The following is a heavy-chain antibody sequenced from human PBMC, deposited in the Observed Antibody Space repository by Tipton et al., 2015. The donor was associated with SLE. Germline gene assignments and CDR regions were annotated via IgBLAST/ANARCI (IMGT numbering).Heavy chain of an antibody. CDR2: IYTSGST. CDR1: GGSISSGSYY. J-gene: IGHJ4*02. D-gene: IGHD6-13*01. CDR3: ARVTHSSSWVPYYFDY. V-gene: IGHV4-61*02. Sequence: LRLSCTVSGGSISSGSYYWSWIRQPAGKGLEWIGRIYTSGSTNSNPSLKSRVTISVDTSKNQFSLKLSSVTAADTAVYYCARVTHSSSWVPYYFDYWGQGTLVTVSS.